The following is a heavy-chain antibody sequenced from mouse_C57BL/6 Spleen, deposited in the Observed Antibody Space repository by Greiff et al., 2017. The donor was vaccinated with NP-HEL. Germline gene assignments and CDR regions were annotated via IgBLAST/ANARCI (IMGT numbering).Heavy chain of an antibody. Sequence: QVQLQQPGAELVMPGASVKLSCKASGYTFTSYWMHWVKQRPGQGLEWIGEIDPSDSYTNYNQKFKGKSTLTVDKSSSTAYIQLSSLTSEDSAVYYCARGRTYAMDYWGQGTSVTVSS. J-gene: IGHJ4*01. CDR3: ARGRTYAMDY. CDR2: IDPSDSYT. CDR1: GYTFTSYW. V-gene: IGHV1-69*01.